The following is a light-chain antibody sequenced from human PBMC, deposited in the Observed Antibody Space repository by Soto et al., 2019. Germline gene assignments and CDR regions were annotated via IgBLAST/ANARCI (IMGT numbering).Light chain of an antibody. CDR2: AAS. J-gene: IGKJ2*01. CDR1: KSINSY. V-gene: IGKV1-39*01. CDR3: EQSYSTPDT. Sequence: DIQMTQSPSSLSASVGDRVTITCRASKSINSYLNWYQQKPGKAPKLLIYAASSLQSGVPSRFSGIGSGTDVTLTISSLQPQDFATYYCEQSYSTPDTFGQGTNVDIK.